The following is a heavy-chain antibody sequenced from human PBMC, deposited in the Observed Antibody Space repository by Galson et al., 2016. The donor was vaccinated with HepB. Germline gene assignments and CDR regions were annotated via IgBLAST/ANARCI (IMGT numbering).Heavy chain of an antibody. J-gene: IGHJ4*02. CDR3: AKDLLGGTFIPYFFDY. D-gene: IGHD1-26*01. CDR2: ISGSGGST. Sequence: SLRLSCAASGSTFRSNVINWVRQAPGKGLEWVSGISGSGGSTYYADSVRGRFTISRDNSKNTLYLQMNSLRAEDTAVYYCAKDLLGGTFIPYFFDYWGQGIPVTVSS. V-gene: IGHV3-23*01. CDR1: GSTFRSNV.